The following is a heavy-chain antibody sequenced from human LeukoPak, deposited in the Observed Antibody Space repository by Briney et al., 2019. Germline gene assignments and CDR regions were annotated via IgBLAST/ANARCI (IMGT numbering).Heavy chain of an antibody. CDR2: ISNDGGNK. Sequence: PGGSLRLSCAASGFSFSSYGMHWVRQAPGKGLEWVAVISNDGGNKYYVDSVKGRFTISRDNSKNTLYLQMSSLRAEDTAVYYCAKGATFGGYGGYDHCDYWGQGTLVTVSS. J-gene: IGHJ4*02. V-gene: IGHV3-30*18. CDR3: AKGATFGGYGGYDHCDY. CDR1: GFSFSSYG. D-gene: IGHD5-12*01.